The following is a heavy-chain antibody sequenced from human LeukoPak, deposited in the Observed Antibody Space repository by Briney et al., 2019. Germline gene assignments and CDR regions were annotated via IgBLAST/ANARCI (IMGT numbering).Heavy chain of an antibody. D-gene: IGHD3-9*01. V-gene: IGHV4-39*07. Sequence: PSETLSLTCTVSSGSISTSNYYWGWVRQPPGKALEWIGNIFYSGSTYYNPSLKGRVTISVDTSKNQFSLKLSSVTAADTAVYYCASVTYDILTGPMPDYWGQGTLVTVSS. J-gene: IGHJ4*02. CDR3: ASVTYDILTGPMPDY. CDR2: IFYSGST. CDR1: SGSISTSNYY.